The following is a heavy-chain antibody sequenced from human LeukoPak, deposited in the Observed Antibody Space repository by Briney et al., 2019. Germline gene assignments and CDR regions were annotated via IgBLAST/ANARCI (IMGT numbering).Heavy chain of an antibody. CDR3: ARDGPTAAPFDY. Sequence: GASVKVSCKAYGYRFTSYDMHWVRQVPGQGLEWMGIINPSGGSTSYAQRFQGRVAMTRDTSTTTVYMEVNSLTSEDTAVYFCARDGPTAAPFDYWGQGTLVTVSS. CDR1: GYRFTSYD. CDR2: INPSGGST. J-gene: IGHJ4*02. V-gene: IGHV1-46*01. D-gene: IGHD2-2*01.